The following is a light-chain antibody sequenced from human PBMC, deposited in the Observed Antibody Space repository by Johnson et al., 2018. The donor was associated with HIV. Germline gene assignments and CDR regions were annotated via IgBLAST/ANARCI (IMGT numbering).Light chain of an antibody. CDR1: SSNIGNNY. J-gene: IGLJ1*01. V-gene: IGLV1-51*01. Sequence: QSVLTQPPSVSAAPGQKVTISCSGSSSNIGNNYVSWYQQLPGTAPKLLIYDNNQRPSGIPYRFSGSKSGTSATLAITGLQTGDEADDYCGTWDSGMSAGNVFGTGTKVTVL. CDR3: GTWDSGMSAGNV. CDR2: DNN.